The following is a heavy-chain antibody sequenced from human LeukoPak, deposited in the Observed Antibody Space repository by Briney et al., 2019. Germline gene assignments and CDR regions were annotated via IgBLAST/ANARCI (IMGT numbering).Heavy chain of an antibody. V-gene: IGHV1-69*05. CDR1: GGTFSSYA. CDR2: IIPIFGTA. J-gene: IGHJ5*02. CDR3: ARGDSGGWYGGHWFDP. Sequence: SVKVSCKASGGTFSSYAISWVRQAPGQGLEWVGRIIPIFGTANYAHKFKGRFTITTDKSTSTAYMELNSLRSEDTAVSYCARGDSGGWYGGHWFDPWGQGTLVTVSS. D-gene: IGHD6-13*01.